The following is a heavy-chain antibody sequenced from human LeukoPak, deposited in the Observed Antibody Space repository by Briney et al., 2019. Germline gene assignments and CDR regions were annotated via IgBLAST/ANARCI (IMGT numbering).Heavy chain of an antibody. J-gene: IGHJ6*02. Sequence: SETLSLTCAVSGGSISSYYWSWIRQPAGKGLEWIGRIYTSGSTYYNPSLKSRVTISVDTSKNQFSLKLSSVTAADTAVYYCARHGLRRSYYYYGMDVWGQGTTVTVSS. CDR3: ARHGLRRSYYYYGMDV. CDR1: GGSISSYY. CDR2: IYTSGST. D-gene: IGHD4-17*01. V-gene: IGHV4-4*07.